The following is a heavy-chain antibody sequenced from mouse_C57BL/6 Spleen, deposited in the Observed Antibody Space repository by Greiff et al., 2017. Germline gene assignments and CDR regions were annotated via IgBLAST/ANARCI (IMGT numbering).Heavy chain of an antibody. CDR2: INPNNGGT. V-gene: IGHV1-18*01. Sequence: EVQLQQSGPELVKPGASVKIPCKASGYTFTDYNMDWVKQSHGKSLEWIGDINPNNGGTIYNQKFKGKATLTVDKSSSTAYMELRSLTSEDTAVYYCARRPYYYGSSYRYFDYWGQGTTLTVSS. D-gene: IGHD1-1*01. J-gene: IGHJ2*01. CDR3: ARRPYYYGSSYRYFDY. CDR1: GYTFTDYN.